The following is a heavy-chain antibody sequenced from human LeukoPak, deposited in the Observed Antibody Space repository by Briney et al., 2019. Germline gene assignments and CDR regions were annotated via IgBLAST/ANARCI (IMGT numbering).Heavy chain of an antibody. D-gene: IGHD3-16*01. Sequence: GGSLRLSCAASGFTFSSHWMHWVRQAPGKGLVWVSRINSDGSSTDYADSVKGRFTISRDNTKNTLYLQMNSLGAEDTAVYYCASSLGPLSEYWGQGTLVTVSS. V-gene: IGHV3-74*01. CDR1: GFTFSSHW. CDR2: INSDGSST. J-gene: IGHJ4*02. CDR3: ASSLGPLSEY.